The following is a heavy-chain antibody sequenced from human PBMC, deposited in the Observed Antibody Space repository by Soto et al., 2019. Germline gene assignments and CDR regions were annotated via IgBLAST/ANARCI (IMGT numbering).Heavy chain of an antibody. D-gene: IGHD3-10*01. V-gene: IGHV3-53*01. CDR3: AKDGRGSGSHYNSFGY. J-gene: IGHJ4*02. CDR2: IYSTGTT. Sequence: EVQLVESGGGLIQPGGSLKLSCAASGFTVGNNYMSWVRQAPGKGLEWVSLIYSTGTTKYADSVKGRFTVSRDNAKTTLYLQMNRLRYEDPAVYYCAKDGRGSGSHYNSFGYWGQGTLVTVSS. CDR1: GFTVGNNY.